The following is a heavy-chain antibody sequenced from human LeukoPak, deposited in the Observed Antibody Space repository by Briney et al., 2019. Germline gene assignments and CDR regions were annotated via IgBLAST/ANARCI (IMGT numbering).Heavy chain of an antibody. CDR2: ISAIRDST. CDR1: GFTFSNYA. J-gene: IGHJ4*02. V-gene: IGHV3-64D*06. D-gene: IGHD3-10*01. CDR3: VKDRGRSATLPGPFDT. Sequence: GGSLRVSCSASGFTFSNYAMHWVRQAPGKSLECVSAISAIRDSTYYADTVQGRFTISRDNPKNTLYLHMSSLRADDTAVYFCVKDRGRSATLPGPFDTWGPGTLGT.